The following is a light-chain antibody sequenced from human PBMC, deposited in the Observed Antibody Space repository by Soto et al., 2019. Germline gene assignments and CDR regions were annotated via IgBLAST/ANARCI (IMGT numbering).Light chain of an antibody. CDR1: SGHSRYL. V-gene: IGLV4-60*03. J-gene: IGLJ7*01. Sequence: QPVLTQSSSASASLGSSVKLTCTLSSGHSRYLIAWHQQQPGKAPRYLMKLETSGSYNKGSGVPDRFSGTSSGADRYLTSSNIQSLDEAGYYCATWDSNTRVFGGGTQLIVL. CDR2: LETSGSY. CDR3: ATWDSNTRV.